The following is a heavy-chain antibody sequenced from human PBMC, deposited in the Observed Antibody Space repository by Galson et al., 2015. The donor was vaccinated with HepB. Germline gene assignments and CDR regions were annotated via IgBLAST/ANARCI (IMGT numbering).Heavy chain of an antibody. J-gene: IGHJ6*02. CDR1: GFTFSDYY. CDR2: ISSSSSYT. Sequence: SLRLSCAASGFTFSDYYMSWIRQAPGKGLEWVSYISSSSSYTNYADSVKGRFTISRDNAKNSLYLQMNSLRAEDTAVYYCARAFSSSWYDRNRYGMDVWGQGTTVTVSS. CDR3: ARAFSSSWYDRNRYGMDV. V-gene: IGHV3-11*06. D-gene: IGHD6-13*01.